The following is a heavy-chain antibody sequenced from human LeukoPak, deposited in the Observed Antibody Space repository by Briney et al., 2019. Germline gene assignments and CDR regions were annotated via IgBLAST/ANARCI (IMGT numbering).Heavy chain of an antibody. CDR1: GGSISSYC. CDR3: ARQNYGAAPLRY. D-gene: IGHD4/OR15-4a*01. Sequence: SETLSLTCTVSGGSISSYCWSWIRQPPGKGLEWIGYIYYSGSTNYNPSLKSRVTISVDTSKNQFSLKLGSVTAADTAVYYCARQNYGAAPLRYWGQGTLVTVSS. J-gene: IGHJ4*02. CDR2: IYYSGST. V-gene: IGHV4-59*08.